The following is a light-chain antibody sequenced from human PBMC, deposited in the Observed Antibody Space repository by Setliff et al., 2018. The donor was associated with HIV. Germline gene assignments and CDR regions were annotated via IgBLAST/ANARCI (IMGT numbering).Light chain of an antibody. V-gene: IGLV2-23*01. J-gene: IGLJ3*02. CDR2: EGR. CDR3: CSFTNSNTWV. Sequence: HSVLAQPASVSGSPGQSITISCTGTSSDFGTYNLVSWYQQHPGNTPKLMIYEGRERPSGVSNRFSGSKSGNTASLTISGLQAEDEANYYCCSFTNSNTWVFGGGTK. CDR1: SSDFGTYNL.